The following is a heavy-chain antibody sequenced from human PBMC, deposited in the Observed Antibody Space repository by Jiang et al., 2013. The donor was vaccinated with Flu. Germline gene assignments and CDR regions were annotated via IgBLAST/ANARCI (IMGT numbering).Heavy chain of an antibody. D-gene: IGHD6-19*01. CDR2: IYYSGST. CDR1: GGSISSSSYY. V-gene: IGHV4-39*01. Sequence: GPGLVKPSETLSLTCTVSGGSISSSSYYWGWIRQPPGKGLEWIGSIYYSGSTYYNPSLKSRVTISVDTSKNQFSLKLSSVTAADTAVYYCARSRFDSSGWYVFRPHDYYYGMDVWAKGPRSPSP. CDR3: ARSRFDSSGWYVFRPHDYYYGMDV. J-gene: IGHJ6*02.